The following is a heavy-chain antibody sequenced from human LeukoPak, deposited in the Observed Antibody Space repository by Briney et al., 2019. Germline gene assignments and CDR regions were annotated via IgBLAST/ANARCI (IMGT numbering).Heavy chain of an antibody. V-gene: IGHV1-69*05. CDR2: IIPIFGTA. CDR3: ARDRSTVTTNWFDP. CDR1: GGTFSSYA. D-gene: IGHD4-17*01. Sequence: GASVKVSCKASGGTFSSYAISWVRQAPGQGLEWMGGIIPIFGTANYAQKFQGRVTITTDESTSTAYMELSSLRSEDTAVYYCARDRSTVTTNWFDPWGQGTLVTVSS. J-gene: IGHJ5*02.